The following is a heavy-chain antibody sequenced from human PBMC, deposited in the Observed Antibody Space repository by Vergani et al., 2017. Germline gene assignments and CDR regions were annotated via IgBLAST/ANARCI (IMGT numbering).Heavy chain of an antibody. Sequence: QVQLQESGPGLVKPSQRLSLTCTVSGGSSSGVSYYLSWVRQPAGKGLEWIGRLCPSGITNYKPSLKSRVTMSIDTSKNQFSLKLTSVTAADTAVYYCAAGAGPFDIWGQGTLVTVSS. CDR2: LCPSGIT. CDR1: GGSSSGVSYY. CDR3: AAGAGPFDI. J-gene: IGHJ4*02. D-gene: IGHD7-27*01. V-gene: IGHV4-61*02.